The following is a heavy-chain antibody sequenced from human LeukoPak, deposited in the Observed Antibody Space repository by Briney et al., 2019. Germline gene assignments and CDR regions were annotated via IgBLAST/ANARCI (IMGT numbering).Heavy chain of an antibody. Sequence: ASVKVSCKASGGTFSSYAISWVRQAPGQGLAWMGRIIPILGIANYAQRFQGRVTITADKSTSTAYMELSSLRSEDTAVYYCARDKVGRYHDSSGDAFDIWGQGTMVTVSS. J-gene: IGHJ3*02. V-gene: IGHV1-69*04. CDR3: ARDKVGRYHDSSGDAFDI. D-gene: IGHD3-22*01. CDR1: GGTFSSYA. CDR2: IIPILGIA.